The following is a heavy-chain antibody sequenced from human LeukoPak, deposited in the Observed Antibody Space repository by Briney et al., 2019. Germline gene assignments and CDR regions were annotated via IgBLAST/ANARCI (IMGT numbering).Heavy chain of an antibody. J-gene: IGHJ1*01. D-gene: IGHD6-6*01. CDR3: ARDSSSPRVKYFQH. V-gene: IGHV4-39*02. CDR2: IYYSGST. CDR1: GGSISSSSYY. Sequence: SETLSLTCTVSGGSISSSSYYWGWIRQPPGKGLEWIGSIYYSGSTYYNPSLKSRVTISVDTSKNQFSLKLSSVTAADTAVYYCARDSSSPRVKYFQHWGQGTLVTVSS.